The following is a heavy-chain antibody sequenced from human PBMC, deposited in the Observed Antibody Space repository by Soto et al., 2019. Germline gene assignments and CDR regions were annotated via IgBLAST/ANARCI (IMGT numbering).Heavy chain of an antibody. CDR2: ISGSGGNT. Sequence: GGSLRLSCAASGFTFSSYAMSWVRQAPGKGLEWVSAISGSGGNTYYADSVKGRFTISRDNAKNTLYLQMNSLRAEDTAVYYCAKGYCTNGVCYIFDYWGQGTLVTVSS. CDR1: GFTFSSYA. CDR3: AKGYCTNGVCYIFDY. J-gene: IGHJ4*02. V-gene: IGHV3-23*01. D-gene: IGHD2-8*01.